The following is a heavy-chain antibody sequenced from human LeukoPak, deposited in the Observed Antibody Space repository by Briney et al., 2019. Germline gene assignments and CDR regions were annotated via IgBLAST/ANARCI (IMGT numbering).Heavy chain of an antibody. Sequence: SVKVSCKASGGTFSSYAISWVRQAPGQGLEWMGGIIPIFGTANYAQKFQGRVTITADESTSTAYMELSSLRSEDTAVYYCTRGSHDFWSGSPTTLNDYWGQGTLVTVSS. D-gene: IGHD3-3*01. CDR3: TRGSHDFWSGSPTTLNDY. V-gene: IGHV1-69*13. J-gene: IGHJ4*02. CDR1: GGTFSSYA. CDR2: IIPIFGTA.